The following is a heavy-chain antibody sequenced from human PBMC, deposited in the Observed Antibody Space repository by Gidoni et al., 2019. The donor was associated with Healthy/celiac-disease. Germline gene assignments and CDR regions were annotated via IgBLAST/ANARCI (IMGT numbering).Heavy chain of an antibody. J-gene: IGHJ3*02. CDR3: AKDRLTLDALDI. CDR1: GSIFSSYA. D-gene: IGHD2-15*01. Sequence: EVKLLESGGGLAQPGESLRRSCAAAGSIFSSYAMSWVRQAPGKGLEWVSGISAGGGATYYGDSVKGRFTISRDNSKNTLSLQMHSLRAEDTAVYYCAKDRLTLDALDIWGQGTTVTVSS. V-gene: IGHV3-23*01. CDR2: ISAGGGAT.